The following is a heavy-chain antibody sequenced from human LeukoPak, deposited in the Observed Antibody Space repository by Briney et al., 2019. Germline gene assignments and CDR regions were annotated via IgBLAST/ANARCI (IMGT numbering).Heavy chain of an antibody. CDR3: ANRLYYYDSSGYWLYWYFDL. Sequence: SETLSLTCTVSGDSISSSSYHWGWIRQPPGKGLEWIGSSYYSGSTYYNPSPKSLITISVDTYKNQFSLRLSSVTAADTAVYYCANRLYYYDSSGYWLYWYFDLWGRGTLVTVSS. J-gene: IGHJ2*01. V-gene: IGHV4-39*01. D-gene: IGHD3-22*01. CDR2: SYYSGST. CDR1: GDSISSSSYH.